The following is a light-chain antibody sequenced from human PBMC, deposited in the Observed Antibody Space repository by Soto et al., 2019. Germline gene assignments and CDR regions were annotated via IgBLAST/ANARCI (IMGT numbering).Light chain of an antibody. Sequence: EIVLTQSPAILSMSPGERATLSCRASQSVSSYFAWYQQKPGQAPRLLIYDASNRATGVPARFSGSGSGTDFPLTISSLEPEDFAVYYCQQRRYWPVTFGQGTKVDIK. CDR3: QQRRYWPVT. V-gene: IGKV3-11*01. CDR1: QSVSSY. J-gene: IGKJ1*01. CDR2: DAS.